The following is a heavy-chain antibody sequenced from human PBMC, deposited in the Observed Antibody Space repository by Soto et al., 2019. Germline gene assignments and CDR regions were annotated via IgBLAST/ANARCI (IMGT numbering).Heavy chain of an antibody. Sequence: SETLSLTCTVSGGSISSYYWSWIRQPPGKGLEWIGYIYYSGSTNYNPSLKSRVTISVDSSKNQFSLKLSSVTAADTAVYDCARLEVVEESLVVAATGGDYYYYMDVWGKGTTVTVSS. V-gene: IGHV4-59*08. J-gene: IGHJ6*03. CDR2: IYYSGST. CDR3: ARLEVVEESLVVAATGGDYYYYMDV. CDR1: GGSISSYY. D-gene: IGHD2-15*01.